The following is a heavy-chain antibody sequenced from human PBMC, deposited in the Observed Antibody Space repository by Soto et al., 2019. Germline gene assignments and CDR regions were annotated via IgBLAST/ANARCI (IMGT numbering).Heavy chain of an antibody. CDR2: MYYNGNI. J-gene: IGHJ5*02. CDR3: ASGGNWFDP. CDR1: GGSISKYF. Sequence: SGTLSLTPNVSGGSISKYFWTWVRQSPEKGLEWIGYMYYNGNINYNPSLKSRVTISIDTSKNQFSLTLKSVTAADTAVYYCASGGNWFDPWGQGVLVTVSS. D-gene: IGHD3-16*01. V-gene: IGHV4-59*01.